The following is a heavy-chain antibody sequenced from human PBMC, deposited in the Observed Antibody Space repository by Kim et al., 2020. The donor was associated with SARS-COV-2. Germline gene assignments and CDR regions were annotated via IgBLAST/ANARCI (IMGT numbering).Heavy chain of an antibody. Sequence: SETLSLTCTVSGGSISSSSYYWGWIRQPPGKGLEWIGSIYYSGSTYYNPSLKSRVTISVDTSKNQFSLKLSSVTAADTAVYYCARDYYGDYVLYGMDVWGQGTTVTVSS. CDR3: ARDYYGDYVLYGMDV. CDR1: GGSISSSSYY. J-gene: IGHJ6*02. V-gene: IGHV4-39*07. CDR2: IYYSGST. D-gene: IGHD4-17*01.